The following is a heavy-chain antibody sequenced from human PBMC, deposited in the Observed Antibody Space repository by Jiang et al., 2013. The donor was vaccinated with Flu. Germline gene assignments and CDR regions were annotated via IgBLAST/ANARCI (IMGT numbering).Heavy chain of an antibody. V-gene: IGHV3-30*18. Sequence: VQLVESGGGVVQPGRSLRLSCAASGFTFSSYGMHWVRQAPGKGLEWVAVISYDGSNKYYADSVKGRFTISRDNSKNTLYLQMNSLRAEDTAVYYCAKVRRAVLYGMDVVGPRDHGHRLL. D-gene: IGHD2-8*01. J-gene: IGHJ6*02. CDR2: ISYDGSNK. CDR1: GFTFSSYG. CDR3: AKVRRAVLYGMDV.